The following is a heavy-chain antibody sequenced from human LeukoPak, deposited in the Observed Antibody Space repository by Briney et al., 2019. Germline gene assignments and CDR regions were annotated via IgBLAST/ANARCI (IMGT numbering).Heavy chain of an antibody. CDR3: ARDSGRGWGAAAVNYFDY. J-gene: IGHJ4*02. D-gene: IGHD6-13*01. CDR2: ISYDGSNK. CDR1: GFTFSSYA. V-gene: IGHV3-30-3*01. Sequence: QTGGSLRLSCAASGFTFSSYAMHWVRQAPGKGLEWVAVISYDGSNKYYADSVKGRFTISRDNSKNTQYLQMNSLRAEDTAVYYCARDSGRGWGAAAVNYFDYWGQGTLVTVSS.